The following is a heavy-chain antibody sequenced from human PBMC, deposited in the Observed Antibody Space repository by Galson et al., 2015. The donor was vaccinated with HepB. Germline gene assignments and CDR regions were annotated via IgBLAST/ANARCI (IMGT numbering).Heavy chain of an antibody. D-gene: IGHD1-26*01. CDR3: ARDSVVGAPQKYNWFDP. Sequence: VRQAPGQRLEWMGWINAGNGNTKYSQKFQGRVTITRDTSASTAYMELSSLRSEDTAVYYCARDSVVGAPQKYNWFDPWGQGTLVTVSS. J-gene: IGHJ5*02. V-gene: IGHV1-3*01. CDR2: INAGNGNT.